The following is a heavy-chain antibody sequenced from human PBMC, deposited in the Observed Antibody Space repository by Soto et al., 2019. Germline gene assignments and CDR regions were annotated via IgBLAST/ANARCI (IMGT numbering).Heavy chain of an antibody. D-gene: IGHD4-4*01. CDR3: ARGRYDYSNYYFDH. CDR2: IWYDGSNK. V-gene: IGHV3-33*01. CDR1: GFTFSSFG. J-gene: IGHJ4*02. Sequence: GGSLRLSCAASGFTFSSFGMHWVRQAPGKGLEWVAVIWYDGSNKYYADSVKGRFSISGDNSKNTLYLQMNSLRAEDTAVYYCARGRYDYSNYYFDHWGQGTLVTAPQ.